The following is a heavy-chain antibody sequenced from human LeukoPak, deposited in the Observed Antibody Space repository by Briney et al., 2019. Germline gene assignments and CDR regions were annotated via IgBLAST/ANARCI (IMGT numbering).Heavy chain of an antibody. J-gene: IGHJ4*02. Sequence: ASVKVSCKASGYTSTGYYIHYIRQAPGQGLEWMGWINPYTGGTNYAQKFQGRVTMTRATSISTAYMDLSRLRSDDTAVYYCARPYCSGGSCHDYFDYWGQGTLVTVSS. V-gene: IGHV1-2*02. D-gene: IGHD2-15*01. CDR1: GYTSTGYY. CDR3: ARPYCSGGSCHDYFDY. CDR2: INPYTGGT.